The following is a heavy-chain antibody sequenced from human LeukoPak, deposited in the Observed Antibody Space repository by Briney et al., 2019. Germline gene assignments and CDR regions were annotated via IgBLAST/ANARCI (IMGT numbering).Heavy chain of an antibody. CDR2: IYTGGST. D-gene: IGHD1-1*01. CDR3: ARPVWNGYFDY. Sequence: GGSLRLSCAVSGFTVSSNYMSWVRQAPGKGLEWVSVIYTGGSTYYADSVKGRFTISRDNSKNTLDLQMNSLRAEDTAVYYRARPVWNGYFDYWGQGTLVTVSS. CDR1: GFTVSSNY. V-gene: IGHV3-53*01. J-gene: IGHJ4*02.